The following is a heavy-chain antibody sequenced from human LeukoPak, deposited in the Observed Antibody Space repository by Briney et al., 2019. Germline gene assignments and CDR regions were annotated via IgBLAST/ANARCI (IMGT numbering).Heavy chain of an antibody. CDR1: GGSISSGSYY. Sequence: SQTLSLTCTVSGGSISSGSYYWSWIRQPAGKGLEWIGRIYTSGSTNYNPSLKSRVTISVDTSKNQFSLKPSSVTAADTAVYYCARSFGNEWELLVGAFDIWGQGTMVTVSS. D-gene: IGHD1-26*01. J-gene: IGHJ3*02. CDR3: ARSFGNEWELLVGAFDI. V-gene: IGHV4-61*02. CDR2: IYTSGST.